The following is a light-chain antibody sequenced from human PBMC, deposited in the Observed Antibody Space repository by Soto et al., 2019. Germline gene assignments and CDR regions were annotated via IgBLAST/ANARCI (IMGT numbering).Light chain of an antibody. Sequence: EIVLTQSPGTLSLSPGERATLSCRASQSVSSSYLAWYQQKPGQAPRLLIYGASSRATGLPDRVSGSGSGTDFTLTISRLEPEDFAVYYGQQYGSSPITFGPGNKVDIK. CDR1: QSVSSSY. CDR2: GAS. V-gene: IGKV3-20*01. J-gene: IGKJ3*01. CDR3: QQYGSSPIT.